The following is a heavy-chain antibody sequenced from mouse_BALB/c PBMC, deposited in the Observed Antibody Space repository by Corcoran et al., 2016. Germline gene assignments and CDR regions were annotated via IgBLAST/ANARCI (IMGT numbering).Heavy chain of an antibody. D-gene: IGHD2-4*01. CDR1: GYSFTGYY. Sequence: LVKTGASVKISCKASGYSFTGYYMHWVKQSHGQSLEWIGYISCYNGATSYNQKFKGKATFTVDTSSSTAYMQFNSLTSEDSAVYYCAKGGITDYYAMDYWGKGTSVTVSS. CDR2: ISCYNGAT. V-gene: IGHV1S34*01. CDR3: AKGGITDYYAMDY. J-gene: IGHJ4*01.